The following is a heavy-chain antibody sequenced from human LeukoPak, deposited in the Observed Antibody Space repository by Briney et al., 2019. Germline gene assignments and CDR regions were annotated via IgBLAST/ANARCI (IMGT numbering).Heavy chain of an antibody. CDR1: GGSISSYY. V-gene: IGHV4-4*07. CDR2: IYTSGST. CDR3: VRLLGGYFAGNTFDI. J-gene: IGHJ3*02. D-gene: IGHD3-9*01. Sequence: SETLSLTCTVSGGSISSYYWSWIRQPAGKGLEWIGRIYTSGSTNYNPSLKSRVTMSVDTSKNQFSLKLSSVTAADTAVYFCVRLLGGYFAGNTFDIWGQGTVVSVSS.